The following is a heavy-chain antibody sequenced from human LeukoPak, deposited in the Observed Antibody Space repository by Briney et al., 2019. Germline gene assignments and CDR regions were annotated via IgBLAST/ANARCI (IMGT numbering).Heavy chain of an antibody. Sequence: GGSLRLSCAASGFTFSSYSMNWVRQAPGKGLEWVSSISSSSSYIYYADSAKGRFTISRDNAKNSLYLQMNSLRAEDTAVYYCARGIAAAGYLDYWGQGTLVTVSS. CDR1: GFTFSSYS. V-gene: IGHV3-21*01. CDR2: ISSSSSYI. J-gene: IGHJ4*02. D-gene: IGHD6-13*01. CDR3: ARGIAAAGYLDY.